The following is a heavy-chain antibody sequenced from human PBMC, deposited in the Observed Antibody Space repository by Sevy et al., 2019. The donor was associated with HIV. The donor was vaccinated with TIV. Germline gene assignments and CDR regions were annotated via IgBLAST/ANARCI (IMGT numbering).Heavy chain of an antibody. Sequence: GSLSLTCTVSGDSINTYYWSWIRQPPGKGLEWIGYVSHSGNTNYNPSLKSRVSMSVDTSTNQFSLKVKSVTAADTAVYYCARLRWDLVVVPGATPGCYFDSWGQWTLVTVSS. J-gene: IGHJ4*02. CDR3: ARLRWDLVVVPGATPGCYFDS. V-gene: IGHV4-59*08. D-gene: IGHD2-2*02. CDR1: GDSINTYY. CDR2: VSHSGNT.